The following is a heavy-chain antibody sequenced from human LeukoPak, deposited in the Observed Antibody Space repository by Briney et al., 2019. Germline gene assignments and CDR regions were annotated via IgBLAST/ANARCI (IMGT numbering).Heavy chain of an antibody. D-gene: IGHD6-6*01. V-gene: IGHV3-30*18. J-gene: IGHJ4*02. CDR1: GFRFSSYG. CDR3: AKDRLDSSYYFDF. CDR2: ISYDGSDK. Sequence: KSGGSLRLSCAASGFRFSSYGMHWVRQAPGKGLEWVAIISYDGSDKYYSDSLKGRFTISRDNTKNTLYLQMNSLTTEDTAVYYCAKDRLDSSYYFDFWGQGTLVTVSS.